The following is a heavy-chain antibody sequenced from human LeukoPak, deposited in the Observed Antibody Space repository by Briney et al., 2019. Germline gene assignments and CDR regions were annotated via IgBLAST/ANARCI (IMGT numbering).Heavy chain of an antibody. J-gene: IGHJ4*02. D-gene: IGHD3-9*01. CDR1: GGSISSYY. Sequence: SETLSLTCTVSGGSISSYYWSWIRQPPGKGLEWIGYIYYSGSTNYNPSLKSRVTISVDTSKNQFSLKLSSVTAADTAVYYCARGGDILTGYYTFDYWGQGTLVTVSS. V-gene: IGHV4-59*01. CDR2: IYYSGST. CDR3: ARGGDILTGYYTFDY.